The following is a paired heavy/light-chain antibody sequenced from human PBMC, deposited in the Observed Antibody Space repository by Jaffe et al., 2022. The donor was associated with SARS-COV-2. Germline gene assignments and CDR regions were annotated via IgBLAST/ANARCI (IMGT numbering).Heavy chain of an antibody. Sequence: QVQLQESGPGLVKPSETLSITCSVSGYSLSSGYYWGWIRQSPGKGLEWIGSMYHSGSTYYNPSLKSRVTISVDTSKNQFSLELRSVTAADTAVYYCARDHHPSNYYGSGIGPVDVWGKGTTVIVSS. CDR3: ARDHHPSNYYGSGIGPVDV. CDR2: MYHSGST. J-gene: IGHJ6*04. CDR1: GYSLSSGYY. D-gene: IGHD3-10*01. V-gene: IGHV4-38-2*02.
Light chain of an antibody. CDR3: QQYNSYPWT. V-gene: IGKV1-5*03. CDR1: QSISSW. J-gene: IGKJ1*01. CDR2: KAS. Sequence: DIQMTQSPSTLSASVGDRVTITCRASQSISSWLAWFQQKPGKAPKLLIQKASNLESGVPSSFSGSGSGTEFTLTISSLQPDDFATYYCQQYNSYPWTFGQGTKVEIK.